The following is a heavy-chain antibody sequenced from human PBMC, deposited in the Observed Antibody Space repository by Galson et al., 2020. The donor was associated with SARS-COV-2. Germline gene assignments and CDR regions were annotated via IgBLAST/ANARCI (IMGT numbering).Heavy chain of an antibody. Sequence: SETLSLTCTVSGGSIRSGSYYWSWIRQPPGKGLEWIGRVLTSGSTNYNPSLKSRVTISVDTSKNQFSLKLSSVTAADTAVYYCAGDLLWFGELLKDWGQGTLVTVSS. D-gene: IGHD3-10*01. J-gene: IGHJ4*02. V-gene: IGHV4-61*02. CDR3: AGDLLWFGELLKD. CDR2: VLTSGST. CDR1: GGSIRSGSYY.